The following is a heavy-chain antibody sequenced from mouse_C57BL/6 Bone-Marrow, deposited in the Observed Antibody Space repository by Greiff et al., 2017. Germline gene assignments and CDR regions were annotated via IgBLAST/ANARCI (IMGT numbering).Heavy chain of an antibody. CDR2: INPNYGTT. D-gene: IGHD1-1*01. V-gene: IGHV1-39*01. J-gene: IGHJ4*01. CDR1: GYSFTDYN. CDR3: AREGPLFITTVGDY. Sequence: EVKLQESGPELVKPGASVKISCKASGYSFTDYNMNWVKQSNGKSLEWIGVINPNYGTTSYNQKFKGKATLTVDQSSSTAYMQLNSLTSEDSAVYYCAREGPLFITTVGDYWGQGTSVTVSS.